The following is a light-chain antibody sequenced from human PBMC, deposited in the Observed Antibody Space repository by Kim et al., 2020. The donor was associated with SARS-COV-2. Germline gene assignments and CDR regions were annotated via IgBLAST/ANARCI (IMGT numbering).Light chain of an antibody. V-gene: IGLV3-19*01. Sequence: SSELTQDPAVSVALGQTVRITCQGDSLRSYYATWYQQKPGQAPKVVIYGKDNRPSGVPDRFSGSSSGNTAYLTITGTQAGDEADYYCNSRDSNDYVVF. J-gene: IGLJ1*01. CDR2: GKD. CDR1: SLRSYY. CDR3: NSRDSNDYVV.